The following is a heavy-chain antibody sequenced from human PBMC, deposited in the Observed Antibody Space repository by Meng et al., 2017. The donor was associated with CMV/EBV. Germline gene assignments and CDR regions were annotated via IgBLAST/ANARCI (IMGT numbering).Heavy chain of an antibody. J-gene: IGHJ5*02. Sequence: GGSLRLSCAASGFTFSSYWMSWVRQAPGKGLEWVSVIYSGGSTYYADSVKGRFTISRDNSKNTLYLQMNSLRAEDTAVYYCATAYCSSTSCYPWGQGTLVTVSS. V-gene: IGHV3-53*01. CDR2: IYSGGST. CDR1: GFTFSSYW. D-gene: IGHD2-2*01. CDR3: ATAYCSSTSCYP.